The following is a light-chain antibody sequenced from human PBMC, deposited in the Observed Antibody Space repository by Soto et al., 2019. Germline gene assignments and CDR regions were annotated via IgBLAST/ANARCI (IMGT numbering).Light chain of an antibody. CDR3: QQYNNRPPMYT. Sequence: EIMVAQSPATLSLSPGETATLSCRASQSVSNSLAWYQQVPGQAPRLLIYGASTRATGIPARFSGSGSGTDFTLTISSLQAEDFAVYDCQQYNNRPPMYTVGRGTRLEIK. CDR1: QSVSNS. CDR2: GAS. V-gene: IGKV3D-15*01. J-gene: IGKJ2*01.